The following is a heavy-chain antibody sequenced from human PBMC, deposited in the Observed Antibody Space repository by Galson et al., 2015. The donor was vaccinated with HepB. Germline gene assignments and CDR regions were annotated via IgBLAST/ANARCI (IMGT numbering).Heavy chain of an antibody. Sequence: SVKVSCKASGYTFTSYYMHWVRQAPGQGLEWMGIINPSGGSTSYAQKFQGRVTMTRDTSTSTVYMELSSLRSEDTAVYYCARDLIFCSSTSCYYYYYGMDVWGQGTTVTVSS. J-gene: IGHJ6*02. CDR1: GYTFTSYY. CDR3: ARDLIFCSSTSCYYYYYGMDV. CDR2: INPSGGST. V-gene: IGHV1-46*01. D-gene: IGHD2-2*01.